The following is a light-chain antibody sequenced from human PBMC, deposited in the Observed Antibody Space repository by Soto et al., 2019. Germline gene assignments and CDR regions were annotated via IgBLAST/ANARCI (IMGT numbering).Light chain of an antibody. Sequence: DIQMTQSPSSVSASVGDRVTITCRASQDISSWLAWYQQKPGTAPKLLISVASNLQSGVPSRFSGSGSGTDFTLTLRSLQPENFATYYCQQANSYPLTFGQGTRLEI. CDR3: QQANSYPLT. J-gene: IGKJ5*01. V-gene: IGKV1-12*01. CDR1: QDISSW. CDR2: VAS.